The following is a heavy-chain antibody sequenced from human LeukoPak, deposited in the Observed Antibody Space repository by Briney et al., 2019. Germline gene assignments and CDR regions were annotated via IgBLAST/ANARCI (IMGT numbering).Heavy chain of an antibody. D-gene: IGHD3-10*01. V-gene: IGHV3-23*01. J-gene: IGHJ4*02. Sequence: GGSLRLSCAASGFTFSKHGMNWVRQAPGKGLEWVSGISPSGDITYYADSVKGRFTISRDNSKNTLYLEVVSLTAEDTAVYYCAKDDAWLRFGEWSQGTLVTVSS. CDR3: AKDDAWLRFGE. CDR2: ISPSGDIT. CDR1: GFTFSKHG.